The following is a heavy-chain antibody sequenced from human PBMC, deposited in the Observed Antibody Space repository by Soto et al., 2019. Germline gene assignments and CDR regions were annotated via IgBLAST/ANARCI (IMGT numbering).Heavy chain of an antibody. D-gene: IGHD6-19*01. CDR1: GFTFSSYG. V-gene: IGHV3-30*18. Sequence: QVQLVESGGGVVQPGRSLRLSCAASGFTFSSYGMHWVRQAPGKGLEWVAVISYDGSNKYYADSVKGRFTISRDNSKNTLYLQMNSLRAEDTAVYYCAKDLGWASYWYFDLWCRGTLVTVSS. CDR3: AKDLGWASYWYFDL. CDR2: ISYDGSNK. J-gene: IGHJ2*01.